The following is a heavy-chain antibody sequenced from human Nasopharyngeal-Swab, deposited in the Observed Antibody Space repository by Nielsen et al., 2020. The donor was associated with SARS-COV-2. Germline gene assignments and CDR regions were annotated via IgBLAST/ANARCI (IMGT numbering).Heavy chain of an antibody. J-gene: IGHJ4*02. Sequence: GESLKISCAASGFTFSSYAMHWVRQAPGKGLEWVAVISYGGSNKYYADSVKGRFTISRDNSKNTLYLQMNSLRAEDTAVYYCARAGGGYSYADYWGQGTLVTVSS. CDR3: ARAGGGYSYADY. CDR1: GFTFSSYA. D-gene: IGHD5-18*01. V-gene: IGHV3-30*04. CDR2: ISYGGSNK.